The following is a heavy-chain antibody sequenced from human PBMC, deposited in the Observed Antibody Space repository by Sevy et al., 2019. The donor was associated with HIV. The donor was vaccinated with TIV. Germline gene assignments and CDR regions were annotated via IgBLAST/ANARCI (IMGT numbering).Heavy chain of an antibody. CDR1: GFTFSKYS. J-gene: IGHJ4*02. V-gene: IGHV3-23*01. CDR2: LSFGCGEI. CDR3: SREGYTKPQDY. D-gene: IGHD6-13*01. Sequence: GGSLRLSCAASGFTFSKYSMSWVRQPPGKGLEWVSTLSFGCGEINYADSVKGRFTIARDNSKSSVYLQMNNLRPEDTDVYYCSREGYTKPQDYGGQGTLVTDSS.